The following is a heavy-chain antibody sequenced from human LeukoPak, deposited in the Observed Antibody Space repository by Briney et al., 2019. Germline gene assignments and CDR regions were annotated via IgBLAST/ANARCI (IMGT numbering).Heavy chain of an antibody. V-gene: IGHV4-31*03. CDR2: IYSIGTT. CDR3: ARADGPCKKYLRH. CDR1: GGSVGSGAEY. J-gene: IGHJ1*01. Sequence: SETLSHTSTVSGGSVGSGAEYCSCIRQHPGKGLEWVGYIYSIGTTYYNPSLRSRINMSIDTSKNQFSLKLSSVTAADTAVYYCARADGPCKKYLRHWGPGILVTASS. D-gene: IGHD2-8*01.